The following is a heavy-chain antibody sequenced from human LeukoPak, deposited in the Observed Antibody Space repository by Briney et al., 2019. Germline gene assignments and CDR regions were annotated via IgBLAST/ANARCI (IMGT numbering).Heavy chain of an antibody. J-gene: IGHJ6*03. V-gene: IGHV5-51*01. CDR3: ARQVTSYYYYMDV. CDR2: IYPDDSDI. D-gene: IGHD2-21*02. Sequence: GESLKISCQGAGYNFTNYWIGWVRQMPGKGLEWMGIIYPDDSDITYSPAFQGQVTISADKSISTAYLQWSSLKASDTAMYYCARQVTSYYYYMDVWGKGTTVTVSS. CDR1: GYNFTNYW.